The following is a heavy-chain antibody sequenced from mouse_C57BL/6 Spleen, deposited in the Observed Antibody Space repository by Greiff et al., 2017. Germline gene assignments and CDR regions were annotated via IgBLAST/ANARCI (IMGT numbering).Heavy chain of an antibody. V-gene: IGHV1-52*01. Sequence: QVQLQQPGAELVRPGSSVKLSCKASGYTFTSYWMHWVKQRPIQGLEWIGNIDPSDSETHYNQKFKDKATLTVDKSSSTAYMQLSSLTSEDSAVYSSASWATTVVTPLDYWGQGTTLTVSS. J-gene: IGHJ2*01. CDR2: IDPSDSET. CDR3: ASWATTVVTPLDY. D-gene: IGHD1-1*01. CDR1: GYTFTSYW.